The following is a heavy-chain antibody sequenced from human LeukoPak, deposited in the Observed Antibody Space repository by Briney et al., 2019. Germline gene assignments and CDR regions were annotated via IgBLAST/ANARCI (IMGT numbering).Heavy chain of an antibody. CDR3: ASKGLGVWSSFDY. J-gene: IGHJ4*02. CDR2: ISAYNGNT. V-gene: IGHV1-18*01. CDR1: GYTFTSYG. Sequence: ASVKVSCKASGYTFTSYGISWVRQAPGQGLEWMGWISAYNGNTNYAQKFQGRVTMTRDTSTSTVYMELSSLRSEDTAVYYCASKGLGVWSSFDYWGQGTLVTVSS. D-gene: IGHD3-10*01.